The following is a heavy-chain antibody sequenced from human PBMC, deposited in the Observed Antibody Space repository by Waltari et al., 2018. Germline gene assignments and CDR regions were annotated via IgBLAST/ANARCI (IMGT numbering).Heavy chain of an antibody. CDR3: ARGGGVILPNYLHFDL. D-gene: IGHD3-16*01. V-gene: IGHV4-34*01. CDR2: INQRVTI. J-gene: IGHJ2*01. Sequence: QVQLQQWGAGLLKPSETLSLTCAVYGGSLDPYFWSWIRQSPGKGLEWIGEINQRVTINYNPSLRSRVTMSVDRSTKEFSLRLRSITTADTAVYYCARGGGVILPNYLHFDLWGRGTLVTVSS. CDR1: GGSLDPYF.